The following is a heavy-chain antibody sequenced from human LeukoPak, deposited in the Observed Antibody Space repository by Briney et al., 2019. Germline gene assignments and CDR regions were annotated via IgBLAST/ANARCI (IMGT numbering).Heavy chain of an antibody. Sequence: ASVKVSCKASGYTFTSYYMHWVRQAPGQGLEWMGIINPSGGSTSYAQKSQGRVTMTRDTSTSTVYMELSSLRSEDTAVYYCARGGSSGSYYKATIWFDPWGQGTLVTVSS. V-gene: IGHV1-46*01. J-gene: IGHJ5*02. CDR1: GYTFTSYY. D-gene: IGHD3-10*01. CDR2: INPSGGST. CDR3: ARGGSSGSYYKATIWFDP.